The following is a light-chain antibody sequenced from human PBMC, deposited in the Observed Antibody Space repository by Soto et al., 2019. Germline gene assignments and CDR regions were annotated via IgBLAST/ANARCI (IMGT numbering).Light chain of an antibody. J-gene: IGKJ4*01. V-gene: IGKV4-1*01. CDR1: QSVLYSSNNKNY. CDR3: QQFHSYPRT. CDR2: WAS. Sequence: DIVMTQSPESLAVSLGERATINCKSSQSVLYSSNNKNYLAWYQHKPGQPPKLLLYWASMRESGVPDRISGSGSGTDFTLTINSLQAEDVAVYYCQQFHSYPRTFGGGTKVEIK.